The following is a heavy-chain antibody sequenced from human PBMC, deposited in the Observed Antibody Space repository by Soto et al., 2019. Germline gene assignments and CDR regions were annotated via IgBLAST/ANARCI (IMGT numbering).Heavy chain of an antibody. J-gene: IGHJ4*02. CDR2: IKQDGSEK. CDR3: ARDTKLYYFDY. V-gene: IGHV3-7*03. CDR1: GFTFSSYW. Sequence: GGSLRLSCAASGFTFSSYWMSWVRQAPGKGLEWVANIKQDGSEKYYVDSVKGRFTISRDNAKNSLYLQMNSLRADDTAVYYCARDTKLYYFDYWGQGTLVTVSS. D-gene: IGHD1-1*01.